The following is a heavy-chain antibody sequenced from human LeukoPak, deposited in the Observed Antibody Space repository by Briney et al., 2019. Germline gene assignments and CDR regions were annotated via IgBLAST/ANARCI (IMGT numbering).Heavy chain of an antibody. CDR2: INHSGST. CDR1: GGSFSGYY. V-gene: IGHV4-34*01. D-gene: IGHD3-22*01. CDR3: ARAGDSSGYYYGPYNWFDP. J-gene: IGHJ5*02. Sequence: SETLSLTCAVYGGSFSGYYWSWIRQPPGKGLEWIGEINHSGSTNYNPSLKSRVTISVDTSKNQFSLKLSSVTAADTAVYYCARAGDSSGYYYGPYNWFDPWGQGTLVTVSS.